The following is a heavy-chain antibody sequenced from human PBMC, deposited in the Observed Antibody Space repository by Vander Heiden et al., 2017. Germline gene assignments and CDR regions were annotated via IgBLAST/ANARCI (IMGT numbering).Heavy chain of an antibody. D-gene: IGHD2-2*01. CDR3: ARGDIVVVPARRGWFDP. J-gene: IGHJ5*02. V-gene: IGHV4-34*01. CDR1: GGSFSGYY. CDR2: INHSGST. Sequence: QVQLPQWGAGLLKPSETLSLTCAVYGGSFSGYYWRWIRQPPGKGLEWIGEINHSGSTNYNPSLKSRVTISVDTSKNQFSLKLSSVTAADTAVYYCARGDIVVVPARRGWFDPWGQGTLVTVSS.